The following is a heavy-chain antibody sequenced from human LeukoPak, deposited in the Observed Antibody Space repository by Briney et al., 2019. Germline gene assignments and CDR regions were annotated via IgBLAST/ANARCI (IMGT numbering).Heavy chain of an antibody. CDR2: IIPIFGTA. CDR3: ARRLDGFGESAYYYYGMDV. J-gene: IGHJ6*02. D-gene: IGHD3-10*01. Sequence: GASVKVSCKASGGTFSSYAISWVRQAPGQGLEWMGGIIPIFGTANYAQKFQGRVTITTDESTSTAYMELSSLRSEDTAVYYCARRLDGFGESAYYYYGMDVWGQGTTVTVSS. CDR1: GGTFSSYA. V-gene: IGHV1-69*05.